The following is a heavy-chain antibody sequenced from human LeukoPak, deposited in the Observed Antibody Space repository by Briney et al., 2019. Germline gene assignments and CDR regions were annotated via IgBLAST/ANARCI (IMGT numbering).Heavy chain of an antibody. D-gene: IGHD6-19*01. Sequence: PGGSLRLSCAASGFSVSSNYMSWVRQAPGKGLEWVSVIYSGSSAYYADSVKGRFTISRDNSKNTLYLQMNSLRAEDTAVYYCANGREQWLVHYFDYWGQGTLVTVSS. V-gene: IGHV3-53*01. J-gene: IGHJ4*02. CDR3: ANGREQWLVHYFDY. CDR2: IYSGSSA. CDR1: GFSVSSNY.